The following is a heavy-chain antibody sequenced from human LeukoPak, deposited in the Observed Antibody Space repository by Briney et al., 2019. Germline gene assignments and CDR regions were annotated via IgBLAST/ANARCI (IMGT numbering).Heavy chain of an antibody. CDR2: IRGDSTET. CDR3: ARGHFGVVLDY. Sequence: GGSLRLSCEGSGFTFSSYSMIWVRQAPGKGLEWVSSIRGDSTETRHADSLMGRFTISRDNAKKSLYLQMNSLRAEDTAVYYCARGHFGVVLDYWDQGTLVTVSS. V-gene: IGHV3-21*01. D-gene: IGHD3-3*01. CDR1: GFTFSSYS. J-gene: IGHJ4*02.